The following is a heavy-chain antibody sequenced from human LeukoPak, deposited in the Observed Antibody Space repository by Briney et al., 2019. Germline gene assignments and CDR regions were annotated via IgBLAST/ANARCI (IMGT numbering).Heavy chain of an antibody. V-gene: IGHV1-2*02. CDR2: INPNSGGT. CDR3: ARAGGRSWFDP. CDR1: GYSFTDKY. J-gene: IGHJ5*02. Sequence: ASVKVSCKASGYSFTDKYMHWVRQAPGQGLEWMGWINPNSGGTNYAQKFQVRVTMTTDTSMSTAYMELSRLTSDDTAVYYCARAGGRSWFDPWGQGTLVTVSS.